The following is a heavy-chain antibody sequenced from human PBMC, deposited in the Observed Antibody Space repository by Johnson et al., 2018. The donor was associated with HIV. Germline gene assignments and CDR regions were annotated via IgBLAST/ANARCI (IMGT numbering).Heavy chain of an antibody. CDR3: ARTSCSGARCLGYDPFDI. Sequence: VQLVESGGGLVQPGGSLRLSCGASGFTFSDHWMQWVRQAPGKGLVWVSRINGDGSRLTYADSVKGRFTIARDTAKNTLYLELKSLRSEDTAVYYCARTSCSGARCLGYDPFDIWGQGTMVTVSS. V-gene: IGHV3-74*01. CDR1: GFTFSDHW. J-gene: IGHJ3*02. CDR2: INGDGSRL. D-gene: IGHD2-15*01.